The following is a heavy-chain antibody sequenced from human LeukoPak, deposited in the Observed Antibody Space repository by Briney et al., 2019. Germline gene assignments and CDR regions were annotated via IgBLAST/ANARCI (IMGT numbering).Heavy chain of an antibody. CDR2: IYPSGST. J-gene: IGHJ6*03. CDR1: GGSISIYY. D-gene: IGHD1-26*01. Sequence: SETLSLTCTVSGGSISIYYWSWIRQPAGKGLEWIGRIYPSGSTNYGPSLKSRVTMSVDTSKNQFSLKLSSVTAADTAVYYCAREGAAAYMDVWGKGTTVTVSS. V-gene: IGHV4-4*07. CDR3: AREGAAAYMDV.